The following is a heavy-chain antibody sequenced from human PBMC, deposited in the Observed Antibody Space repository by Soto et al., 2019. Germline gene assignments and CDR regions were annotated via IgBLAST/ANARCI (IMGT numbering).Heavy chain of an antibody. CDR3: ARDRGFGELSFDY. J-gene: IGHJ4*02. Sequence: GGSLRLSCAASGFTFSSYSMNWVRQAPGKGLEWVSSISSSSSYIYYADSVKGRFTISRDNAKNSLYLQMNSLRAEDTAVYYCARDRGFGELSFDYWGQGTLVTVSS. V-gene: IGHV3-21*01. CDR1: GFTFSSYS. D-gene: IGHD3-10*01. CDR2: ISSSSSYI.